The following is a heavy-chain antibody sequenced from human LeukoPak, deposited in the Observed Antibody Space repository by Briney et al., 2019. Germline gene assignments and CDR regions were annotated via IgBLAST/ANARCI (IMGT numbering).Heavy chain of an antibody. J-gene: IGHJ4*02. V-gene: IGHV3-7*01. CDR2: IRQDGSET. D-gene: IGHD5-18*01. CDR3: VSTATFDY. CDR1: GFTFSNYW. Sequence: GGSLRLSCAASGFTFSNYWMSWVRQAPGKGLEWVANIRQDGSETKYVDSVKGRFTISRDNAKNSLFPQMNSLRAEDTAVYYCVSTATFDYWGQGALVTVSS.